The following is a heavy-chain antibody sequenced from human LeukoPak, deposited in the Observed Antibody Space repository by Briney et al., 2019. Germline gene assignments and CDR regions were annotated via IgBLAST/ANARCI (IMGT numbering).Heavy chain of an antibody. CDR2: IYYSGST. D-gene: IGHD5-18*01. CDR3: AKADTAMVYFDY. J-gene: IGHJ4*02. V-gene: IGHV4-59*01. CDR1: GGSISSYY. Sequence: SETLSLTCTVSGGSISSYYWSWIRQPPGKGLEWIGYIYYSGSTNYNPFLKSRVTISVDTSKNQFSLKLSSVTAADTAVYYCAKADTAMVYFDYWGQGTLVTVSS.